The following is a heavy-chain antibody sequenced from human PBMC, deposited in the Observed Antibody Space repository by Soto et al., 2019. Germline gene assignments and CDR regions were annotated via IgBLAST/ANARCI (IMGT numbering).Heavy chain of an antibody. CDR2: VYSSGSA. V-gene: IGHV4-4*07. D-gene: IGHD6-25*01. CDR1: NGSISNYY. J-gene: IGHJ5*02. CDR3: AGSGHKESSFDP. Sequence: QVQLQESGPGLVKPSETLSLSCTVSNGSISNYYWNWIRRPAGKGLEWIGRVYSSGSASCNPSLRSRVTMSVDTSKNQFSLKLNSVTAADTAVYYCAGSGHKESSFDPWGQGTLVTVSS.